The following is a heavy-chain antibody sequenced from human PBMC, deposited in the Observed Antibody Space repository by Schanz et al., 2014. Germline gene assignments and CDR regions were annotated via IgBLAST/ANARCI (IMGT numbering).Heavy chain of an antibody. CDR2: INSVGSNT. CDR1: GFTFSSHW. D-gene: IGHD3-3*01. Sequence: EVQLVQSGGGLVQPGGSLRLSCAASGFTFSSHWMHWVRQDPGKGLVWVARINSVGSNTDYADSVKGRFTISRDNAKNSLFLHMNSLRAEDTAVYYCVRDSFFAFDYWGQGTLVTVSS. J-gene: IGHJ4*02. CDR3: VRDSFFAFDY. V-gene: IGHV3-74*01.